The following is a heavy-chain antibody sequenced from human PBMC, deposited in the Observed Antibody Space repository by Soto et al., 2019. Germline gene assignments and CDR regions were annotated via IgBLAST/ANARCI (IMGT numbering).Heavy chain of an antibody. CDR3: ARNSGLRGDY. V-gene: IGHV4-31*03. CDR1: GGSISSGGYH. Sequence: QVQLQESGPGLVKPSQTLSLTCTVSGGSISSGGYHWSWIRQHPGKGLEWIGYIYYSGSTYYNPSLKSRFTISVDTSKNQFSLKLSSVTAADTAVYYCARNSGLRGDYWGQGTLVTVSS. CDR2: IYYSGST. D-gene: IGHD6-19*01. J-gene: IGHJ4*02.